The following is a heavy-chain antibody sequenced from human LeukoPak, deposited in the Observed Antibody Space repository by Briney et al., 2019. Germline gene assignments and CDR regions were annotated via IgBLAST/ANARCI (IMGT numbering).Heavy chain of an antibody. Sequence: PSETLSLTCVVYGGSFSGYYWSWIRQPPGKGLEWIGEINHSGSTNYNPSLKSRVTISVDTSKNQFSLKLSSVTAADTAVYYCARAGSGGGSSLSPSASSPFDYWGQGTLVTVSS. D-gene: IGHD2-15*01. J-gene: IGHJ4*02. V-gene: IGHV4-34*01. CDR2: INHSGST. CDR1: GGSFSGYY. CDR3: ARAGSGGGSSLSPSASSPFDY.